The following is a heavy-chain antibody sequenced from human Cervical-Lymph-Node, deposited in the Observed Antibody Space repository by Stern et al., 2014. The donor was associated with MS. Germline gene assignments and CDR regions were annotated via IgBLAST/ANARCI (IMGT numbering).Heavy chain of an antibody. V-gene: IGHV3-30-3*01. D-gene: IGHD2-15*01. CDR1: GFTFSSYA. J-gene: IGHJ6*02. CDR3: ARVSADIVVLVAALYYYGMDV. CDR2: ISYDGSNK. Sequence: VQLVESGGGVVQPGRSLRLSCAASGFTFSSYAMHWVRQAPGKGLEWVAVISYDGSNKYYADSVKGRFPISRDNSKNTPYLQMTALRAEDRAVYYCARVSADIVVLVAALYYYGMDVWGQGTTVPVS.